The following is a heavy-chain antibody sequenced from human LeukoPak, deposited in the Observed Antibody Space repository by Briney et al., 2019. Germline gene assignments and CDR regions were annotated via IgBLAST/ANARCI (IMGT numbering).Heavy chain of an antibody. V-gene: IGHV1-2*06. D-gene: IGHD3-16*01. Sequence: ASVKDSCTASGYTFTGYYVHWVRRAPGQGLERMRRINPNSGGTNYAQKFQGRVTMTRDTSISTAYKELSRLRSDDTAVYYCARATRGSKTVNIRENWLVPWGQGTLVTVSS. CDR1: GYTFTGYY. J-gene: IGHJ5*02. CDR3: ARATRGSKTVNIRENWLVP. CDR2: INPNSGGT.